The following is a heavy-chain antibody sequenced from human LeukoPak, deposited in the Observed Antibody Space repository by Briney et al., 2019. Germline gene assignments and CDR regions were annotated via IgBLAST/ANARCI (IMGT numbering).Heavy chain of an antibody. V-gene: IGHV3-23*05. CDR1: GFTFSSYS. CDR2: INKSGSRT. CDR3: AKVATVADDYYFDY. Sequence: GGSLRLSCAASGFTFSSYSMNWVRQAPGKGLEWVSGINKSGSRTHYADSVKGRFTISRDNSENTLYLQMNSLRAEDTAIYYCAKVATVADDYYFDYWGQGTLVAVSS. J-gene: IGHJ4*02. D-gene: IGHD6-19*01.